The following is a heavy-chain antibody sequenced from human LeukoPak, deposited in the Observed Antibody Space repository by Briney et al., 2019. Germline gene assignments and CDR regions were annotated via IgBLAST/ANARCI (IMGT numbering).Heavy chain of an antibody. V-gene: IGHV4-39*01. CDR2: MYYSGSS. Sequence: PSETLSLTCTVSGASISSGSYYWGWIRQPPGKGLEWIGSMYYSGSSYYNPSLKSRVTINVDTSKNQFSLKLSSVTAADTAVYYCARHVTAVAYFDYWGQGTLVTVSS. CDR1: GASISSGSYY. D-gene: IGHD6-13*01. J-gene: IGHJ4*02. CDR3: ARHVTAVAYFDY.